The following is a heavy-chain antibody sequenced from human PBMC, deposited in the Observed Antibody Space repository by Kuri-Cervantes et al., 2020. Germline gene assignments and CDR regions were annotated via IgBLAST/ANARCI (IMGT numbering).Heavy chain of an antibody. V-gene: IGHV1-3*01. D-gene: IGHD3-9*01. CDR3: ASTYDILTGYFVY. CDR1: GYTFTSYA. Sequence: ASVKVSCKASGYTFTSYALHWVRQAPGQRLEWMGWINAGNGNTKYSQKFQGRVTITRDTSASTAYMDLSSLRSEDTAVYYCASTYDILTGYFVYWGQGTLVTVSS. CDR2: INAGNGNT. J-gene: IGHJ4*02.